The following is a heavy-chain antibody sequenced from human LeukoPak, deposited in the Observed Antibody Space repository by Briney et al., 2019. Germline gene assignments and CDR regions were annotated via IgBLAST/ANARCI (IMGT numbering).Heavy chain of an antibody. J-gene: IGHJ4*02. Sequence: GRSLRLSCAASGFTFSSYGMHWVRQAPGKGLEWVAVISYDGGNKYYADSVKGRFTISRDNSKNTLYLQMNSLRAEDTAVYYCLYGDYDFDYRGQGTLVTVSS. D-gene: IGHD4-17*01. CDR1: GFTFSSYG. CDR2: ISYDGGNK. V-gene: IGHV3-30*03. CDR3: LYGDYDFDY.